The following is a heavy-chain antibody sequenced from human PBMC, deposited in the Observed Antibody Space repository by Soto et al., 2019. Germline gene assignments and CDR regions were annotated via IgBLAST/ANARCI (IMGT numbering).Heavy chain of an antibody. CDR3: ARGVYYDFWSGYPVSGMDV. Sequence: SETLCLTCTVSGGSISSYYWSWIRQPPGKGLEWIGYIYYSGSTNYNPSLKSRVTISVDTSKNQFSLKLSSVTAADTAVYYCARGVYYDFWSGYPVSGMDVWGQGTTVT. V-gene: IGHV4-59*01. J-gene: IGHJ6*02. D-gene: IGHD3-3*01. CDR2: IYYSGST. CDR1: GGSISSYY.